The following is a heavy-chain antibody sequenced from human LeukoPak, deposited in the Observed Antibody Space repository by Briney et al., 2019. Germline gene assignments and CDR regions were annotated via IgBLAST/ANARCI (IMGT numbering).Heavy chain of an antibody. CDR1: GYTLTELS. CDR3: ATSTSVLRYFSYYYGMDV. CDR2: FDPEDGET. V-gene: IGHV1-24*01. Sequence: ASVKVSCKVSGYTLTELSMHWVRQAPGKGPEWMGGFDPEDGETIYAQKFQGRVTMTEDTSTDTAYMELSSLRSEDTAVYYCATSTSVLRYFSYYYGMDVWGQGTTVTVSS. D-gene: IGHD3-9*01. J-gene: IGHJ6*02.